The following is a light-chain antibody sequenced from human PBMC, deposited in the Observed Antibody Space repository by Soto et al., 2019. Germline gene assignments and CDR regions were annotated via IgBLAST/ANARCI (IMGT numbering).Light chain of an antibody. CDR1: SSDGCGYDS. Sequence: QSVLTQPRSVSGSPGQSVSISCTGTSSDGCGYDSVSWYQQQPGKAPKLLIYDVTRRPSGVPNRFSGSKSGNTASLTISGLQAEDEADYYCCSYLGSYSYVFGTGTKVTVL. V-gene: IGLV2-11*01. CDR2: DVT. CDR3: CSYLGSYSYV. J-gene: IGLJ1*01.